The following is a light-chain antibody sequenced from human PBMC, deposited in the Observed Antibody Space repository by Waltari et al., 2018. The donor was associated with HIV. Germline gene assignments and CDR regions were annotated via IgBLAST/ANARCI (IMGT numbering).Light chain of an antibody. Sequence: QSALTQPASVSGSPGQSITISCTGTSSDVGGYNYVSWYHQHPGKAPKLMIYEVSNRPSGVSNRFSCSKSGNTASLTISELQAEDEADYYCSSYTTSSSTLPFGGGTKLTVL. J-gene: IGLJ2*01. V-gene: IGLV2-14*01. CDR3: SSYTTSSSTLP. CDR1: SSDVGGYNY. CDR2: EVS.